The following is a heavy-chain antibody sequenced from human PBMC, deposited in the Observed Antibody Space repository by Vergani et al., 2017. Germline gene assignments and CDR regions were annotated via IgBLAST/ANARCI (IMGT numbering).Heavy chain of an antibody. V-gene: IGHV1-69*13. CDR2: IIPIFGTT. D-gene: IGHD3-9*01. J-gene: IGHJ3*02. CDR1: GGTFSSNS. Sequence: QGQLAQSGAEVKKPGSSVKVSCKASGGTFSSNSISWVRQAPGQGLEWMGRIIPIFGTTSYAQKFQGRVTILADESTSTAYMELSSLRSEDTAVYYCARLLSREYYDILTGYYPLDAFDIWGQGTMVTVSS. CDR3: ARLLSREYYDILTGYYPLDAFDI.